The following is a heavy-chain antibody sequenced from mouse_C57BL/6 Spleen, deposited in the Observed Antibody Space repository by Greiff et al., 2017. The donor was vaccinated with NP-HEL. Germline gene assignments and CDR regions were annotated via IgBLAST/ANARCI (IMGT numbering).Heavy chain of an antibody. D-gene: IGHD3-2*02. CDR1: GYAFTNYL. CDR2: INPGSGGT. J-gene: IGHJ4*01. CDR3: AGDSSGPSSMDY. V-gene: IGHV1-54*01. Sequence: VQLQQSGAELVRPGTSVKVSCKASGYAFTNYLIEWVKQRPGQGLEWIGVINPGSGGTNYNEKFKGKATLTADKSSSTAYMQLSSLTSEDSAVYFCAGDSSGPSSMDYWGQGTSVTVSS.